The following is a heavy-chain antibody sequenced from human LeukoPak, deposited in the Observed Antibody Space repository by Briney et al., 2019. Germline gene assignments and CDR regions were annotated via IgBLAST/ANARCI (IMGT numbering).Heavy chain of an antibody. CDR2: ISAYNGNT. Sequence: ASVKVSYKASGYTFTSYGISWVRQAPGQGLEWMGWISAYNGNTNYAQKLQGRVTMTRDTSTSTVYMELSSLRSEDTAVYYCARGIQNYMDVWGKGTTVTISS. CDR3: ARGIQNYMDV. V-gene: IGHV1-18*01. CDR1: GYTFTSYG. J-gene: IGHJ6*03. D-gene: IGHD2-21*01.